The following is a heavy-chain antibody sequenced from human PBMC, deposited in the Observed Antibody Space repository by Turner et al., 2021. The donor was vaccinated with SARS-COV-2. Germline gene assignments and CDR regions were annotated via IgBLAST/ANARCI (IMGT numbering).Heavy chain of an antibody. Sequence: QVQLVQSGAEVKQPGASVKVSCKVSGYTLPELSMHWVRQAPGKGLEWMGGFDPEDGETIYAQKFQGRVTMTEDTSTDTAYMELSSLRSEDTAVYYCATANTIFGVVTNYYYYYGMDVWGQGTTVTVSS. J-gene: IGHJ6*02. D-gene: IGHD3-3*01. CDR1: GYTLPELS. CDR2: FDPEDGET. CDR3: ATANTIFGVVTNYYYYYGMDV. V-gene: IGHV1-24*01.